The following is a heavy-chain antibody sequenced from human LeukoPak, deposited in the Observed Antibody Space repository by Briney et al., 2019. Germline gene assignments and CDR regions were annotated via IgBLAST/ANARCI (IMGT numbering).Heavy chain of an antibody. J-gene: IGHJ4*02. Sequence: GGSLRLSCAASGITSSDNFMSWIRQAPGKGLEWISYISKSDGTTYYADTVKGRFTISRGSAKKSVYLYMNSLRAEDTAVYYCASAVVAPDQDPPFDYWGQGTLVTVSS. V-gene: IGHV3-11*01. D-gene: IGHD2-15*01. CDR3: ASAVVAPDQDPPFDY. CDR1: GITSSDNF. CDR2: ISKSDGTT.